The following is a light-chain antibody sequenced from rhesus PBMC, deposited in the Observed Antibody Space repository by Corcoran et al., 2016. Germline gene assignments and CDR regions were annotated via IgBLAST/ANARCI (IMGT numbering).Light chain of an antibody. CDR3: QQSSSSPFT. J-gene: IGKJ3*01. V-gene: IGKV1-22*01. CDR2: KAS. CDR1: RSISSW. Sequence: DIQMTQSPSSLSASVGDTVTIACRASRSISSWLDWYQQKHGKAPKLLIYKASSLQSGVPSRFSGSGSGTDCTLTISSLQSEDFATYSCQQSSSSPFTFGPGTKLDIK.